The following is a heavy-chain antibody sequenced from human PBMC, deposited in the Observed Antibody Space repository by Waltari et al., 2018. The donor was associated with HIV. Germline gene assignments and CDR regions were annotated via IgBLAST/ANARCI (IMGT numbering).Heavy chain of an antibody. CDR3: VRGGSSSWYSPYDH. D-gene: IGHD6-13*01. CDR2: INQSGST. V-gene: IGHV4-34*01. CDR1: GGSFRGYY. J-gene: IGHJ4*02. Sequence: QVQLQQWGAGLLKPSATLSLTCAVYGGSFRGYYWSWIRQPPGKGLEWIAEINQSGSTNYNPSLKSRVTMSVDTSKNQFSLKLSSATAADTAVYYCVRGGSSSWYSPYDHWGQGTLVTVSS.